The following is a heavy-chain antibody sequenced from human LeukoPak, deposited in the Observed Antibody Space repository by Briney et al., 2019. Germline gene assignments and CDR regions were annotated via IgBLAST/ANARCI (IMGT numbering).Heavy chain of an antibody. CDR3: ARTIGGSYYFDY. D-gene: IGHD1-26*01. CDR2: MSYNGRS. V-gene: IGHV4-59*12. J-gene: IGHJ4*02. CDR1: GGSISSYY. Sequence: SETLSLTCTVSGGSISSYYWSWIRQPPGKGLEWIGYMSYNGRSSYNPSLRSRVTISVDASKKQFSLKLSSVTAADTAVYYCARTIGGSYYFDYWGQGTLVTVSS.